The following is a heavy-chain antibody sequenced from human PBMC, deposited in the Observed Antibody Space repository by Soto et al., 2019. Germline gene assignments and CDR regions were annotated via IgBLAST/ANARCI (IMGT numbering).Heavy chain of an antibody. D-gene: IGHD4-4*01. CDR1: GYNFTSYY. CDR3: ARAFFSNFDYYYYYYMDV. Sequence: ASVKVSCKASGYNFTSYYMHWVRQAPGQGLEWMGIINPSGGSTSYAQKFQGRVTMTRDTSTSTVYMELSSLRSEDTAVYYCARAFFSNFDYYYYYYMDVWGKGTTVTVSS. J-gene: IGHJ6*03. CDR2: INPSGGST. V-gene: IGHV1-46*03.